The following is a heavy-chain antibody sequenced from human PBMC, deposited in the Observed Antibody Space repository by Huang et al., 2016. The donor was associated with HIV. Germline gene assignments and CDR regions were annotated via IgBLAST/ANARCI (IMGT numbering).Heavy chain of an antibody. CDR1: GYIFTKYY. D-gene: IGHD1-26*01. J-gene: IGHJ4*02. V-gene: IGHV1-46*01. Sequence: QAQLVQSGAEVKKPGASVKFSCKASGYIFTKYYIHWVRQDPGQGLQWVGGIDPSGGSTTYEQKFQVRLTMTKDTSTSTVYMTLSSLRSDDTAVYYCAIVGAHVGVDYWGQGTLVSVSS. CDR2: IDPSGGST. CDR3: AIVGAHVGVDY.